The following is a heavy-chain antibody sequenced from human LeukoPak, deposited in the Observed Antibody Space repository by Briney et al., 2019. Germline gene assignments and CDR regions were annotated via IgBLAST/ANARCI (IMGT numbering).Heavy chain of an antibody. CDR1: GFTASTYY. Sequence: QPGGSLRLSCAASGFTASTYYMNWVRQAPGKGLEWVSIIYSGGTTYYPDSVKGRFTISRDTSKNTLSLQMNSLRAEDTAVYFCARVGDHFHWNLDLWGRGTLVTVSS. D-gene: IGHD3-3*02. CDR2: IYSGGTT. V-gene: IGHV3-53*01. J-gene: IGHJ2*01. CDR3: ARVGDHFHWNLDL.